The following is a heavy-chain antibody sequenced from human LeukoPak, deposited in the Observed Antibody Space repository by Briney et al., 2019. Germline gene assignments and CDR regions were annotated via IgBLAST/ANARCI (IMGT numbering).Heavy chain of an antibody. CDR3: ARDPRHYGSGTYYNERAQGIDY. CDR1: GLTLSSFE. V-gene: IGHV3-48*03. J-gene: IGHJ4*02. CDR2: ISRTGTVI. D-gene: IGHD3-10*01. Sequence: GGSLRLSCTASGLTLSSFEMNWVRQAPGKGPEWISYISRTGTVIYYADSVKGRFTISRDNAKNSLFLRMTDLRVEDTAVYYCARDPRHYGSGTYYNERAQGIDYWGQGTLVTVSS.